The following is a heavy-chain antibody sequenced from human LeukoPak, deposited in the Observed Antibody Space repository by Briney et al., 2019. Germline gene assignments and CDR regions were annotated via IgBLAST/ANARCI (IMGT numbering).Heavy chain of an antibody. V-gene: IGHV3-33*06. CDR1: GFTFSSYG. Sequence: PGKSLRLSCAASGFTFSSYGMHWVRQAPGKGLEWVAVIWYDGSNKYYADAVKGRFTSSRDNSKNTLYMQMNSLRAEDTAVYYCAKGPIQRSGGLRRVYYFDYWGQGTLVTVSS. CDR3: AKGPIQRSGGLRRVYYFDY. J-gene: IGHJ4*02. D-gene: IGHD5-12*01. CDR2: IWYDGSNK.